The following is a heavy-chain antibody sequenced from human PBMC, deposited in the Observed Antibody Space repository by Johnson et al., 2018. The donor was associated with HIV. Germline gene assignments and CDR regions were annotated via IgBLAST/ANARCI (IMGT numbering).Heavy chain of an antibody. CDR1: GLTFGSYP. J-gene: IGHJ3*02. V-gene: IGHV3-30*04. CDR2: ISYDGSNK. Sequence: QVQLVESGGGVVQPGRSLRLSCAASGLTFGSYPLHWVRQAPGRGLEWVAVISYDGSNKYYVDSVKGRFIISRDNAKNSLYLQMNSLRAEDTAVYYCARGLRGFSYEEKSPDAFDIWGQGTMVTVSS. CDR3: ARGLRGFSYEEKSPDAFDI. D-gene: IGHD5-18*01.